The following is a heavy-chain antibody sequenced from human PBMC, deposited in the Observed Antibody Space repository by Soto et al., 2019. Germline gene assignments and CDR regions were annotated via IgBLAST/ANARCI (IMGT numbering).Heavy chain of an antibody. Sequence: QGQLQQSGPGLVKPSQTLSLTCAISGDSVSSDITSWNWIRQSPSRGLEWLGRTYYRSKWFHDYAASVKSRITINPDTSKNQFSLELNSMTPEDPAVYYCARGNALDVWGQGTVVTLSS. CDR1: GDSVSSDITS. D-gene: IGHD3-10*01. J-gene: IGHJ3*01. CDR3: ARGNALDV. V-gene: IGHV6-1*01. CDR2: TYYRSKWFH.